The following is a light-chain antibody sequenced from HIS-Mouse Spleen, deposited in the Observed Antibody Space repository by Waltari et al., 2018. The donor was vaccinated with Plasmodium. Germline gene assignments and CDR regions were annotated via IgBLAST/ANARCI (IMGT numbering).Light chain of an antibody. Sequence: EIVMTQSPATLSVSPGERATLSCRASQSVSSNLAWYQQKPGPAPRRRIYGASTRASGIPARFSGSGSGTEFTLTISSLQSEDFAVYYCQQYNNWSFTFGPGTKVDIK. CDR1: QSVSSN. V-gene: IGKV3-15*01. CDR3: QQYNNWSFT. CDR2: GAS. J-gene: IGKJ3*01.